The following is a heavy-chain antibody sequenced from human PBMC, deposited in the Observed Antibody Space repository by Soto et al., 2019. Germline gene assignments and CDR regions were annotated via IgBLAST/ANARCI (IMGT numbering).Heavy chain of an antibody. CDR1: GYTFTSYG. CDR3: AHSMAYNWNDEGVFDY. J-gene: IGHJ4*02. V-gene: IGHV1-18*01. Sequence: ASVKVSCKASGYTFTSYGISWVRQAPGQGLEWMGWISAYNGNTNYAQKLHGRVTMTTDTSTSTAYMELRSLRSDDTAVFYCAHSMAYNWNDEGVFDYWGQGTLVTVSS. CDR2: ISAYNGNT. D-gene: IGHD1-20*01.